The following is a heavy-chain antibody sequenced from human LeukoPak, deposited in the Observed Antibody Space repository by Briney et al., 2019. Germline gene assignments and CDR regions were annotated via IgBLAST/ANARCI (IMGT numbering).Heavy chain of an antibody. CDR1: GYSISSGYY. Sequence: PSETLSLTCTVSGYSISSGYYWGWIRQPPGKGLEWIGSVDYTGNTYYKPSLRSRLTISVDMSRNQFSLILTSVTAADTALYYCARGGSSFYGYFHFWGHGTLVTVSS. CDR2: VDYTGNT. V-gene: IGHV4-38-2*02. D-gene: IGHD6-6*01. CDR3: ARGGSSFYGYFHF. J-gene: IGHJ4*01.